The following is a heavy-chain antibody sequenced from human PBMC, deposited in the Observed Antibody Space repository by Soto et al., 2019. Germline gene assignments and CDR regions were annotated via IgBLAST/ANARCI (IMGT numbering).Heavy chain of an antibody. CDR1: GYTFTSYG. Sequence: GASVKVSCKASGYTFTSYGISWVRQAPGQGLEWMGWISAYNGNTNYAQKLQGRVTMTADASTSTAYMELSSLRSEDTAVYYCALSDCSSTSCSFDYWGQGTLVTVSS. CDR2: ISAYNGNT. CDR3: ALSDCSSTSCSFDY. J-gene: IGHJ4*02. V-gene: IGHV1-18*01. D-gene: IGHD2-2*01.